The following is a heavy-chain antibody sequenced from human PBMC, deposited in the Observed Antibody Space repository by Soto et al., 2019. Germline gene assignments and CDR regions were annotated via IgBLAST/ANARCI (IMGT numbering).Heavy chain of an antibody. CDR2: LSGSSSSSV. J-gene: IGHJ5*02. Sequence: EVQLLESGGGLVQPGGSLRLSCVASGFSFSRYSMNWVRQAPGKGLDWVAYLSGSSSSSVYYADSVKGRFTISRDNAKNSVYLQMNSVRAEDTGVYYCARDTGGFDNWGQGTLVTVPS. D-gene: IGHD3-16*01. CDR1: GFSFSRYS. CDR3: ARDTGGFDN. V-gene: IGHV3-48*01.